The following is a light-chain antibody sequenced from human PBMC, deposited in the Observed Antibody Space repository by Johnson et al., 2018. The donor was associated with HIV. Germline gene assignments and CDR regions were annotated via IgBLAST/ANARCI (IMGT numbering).Light chain of an antibody. Sequence: SVSAAPGQKVTISCSGSTYNIGNNYVSWYQQLPGTAPKLLIYEKNKRPSGIPDRFSGSKSGTSATLGITGLQTGDEADYYCGTWDNSLSAYVFGTGTKVTVL. J-gene: IGLJ1*01. CDR1: TYNIGNNY. CDR2: EKN. V-gene: IGLV1-51*02. CDR3: GTWDNSLSAYV.